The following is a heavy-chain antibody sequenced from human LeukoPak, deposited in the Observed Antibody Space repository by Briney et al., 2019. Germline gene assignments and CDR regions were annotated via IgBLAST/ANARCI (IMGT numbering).Heavy chain of an antibody. CDR1: GYTFSSCA. CDR3: AIHPSDSSGYFSY. D-gene: IGHD3-22*01. CDR2: IDTKTGNP. V-gene: IGHV7-4-1*02. Sequence: ASVKVSCKASGYTFSSCAINWVRQAPGQGLEYMGWIDTKTGNPTYAQGFTGRFVFSLDTSVSTAYLQISSLRAEDTAVYYCAIHPSDSSGYFSYWGQGALVTVSS. J-gene: IGHJ4*02.